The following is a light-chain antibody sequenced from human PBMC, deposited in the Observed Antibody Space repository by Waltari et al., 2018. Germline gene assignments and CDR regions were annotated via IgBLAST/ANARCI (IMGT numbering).Light chain of an antibody. CDR3: QAWDSSTVV. J-gene: IGLJ2*01. CDR2: QDS. CDR1: KLGDKY. V-gene: IGLV3-1*01. Sequence: SYELTQPPSVSVSPGQTASITCSGDKLGDKYACWYQQKPGQSPVLVIYQDSKRPSGIPERFSGSHSGNTATLTISGTQAMDEADYYCQAWDSSTVVFGGGTKLTV.